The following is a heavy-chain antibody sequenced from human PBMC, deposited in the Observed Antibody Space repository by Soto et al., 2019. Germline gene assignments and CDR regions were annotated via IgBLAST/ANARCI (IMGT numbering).Heavy chain of an antibody. CDR1: GYNFPNFG. Sequence: ASEKASSKTSGYNFPNFGISWVRQAPRQGLEWMDCVSAYNGKKKYAERLQDTVALTTITSTNTVYTEPRSLSSDDTALYYCARGGGCSSTSCYTPNYCYGLDVWGQGTTVTVSS. D-gene: IGHD2-2*02. J-gene: IGHJ6*02. CDR2: VSAYNGKK. CDR3: ARGGGCSSTSCYTPNYCYGLDV. V-gene: IGHV1-18*01.